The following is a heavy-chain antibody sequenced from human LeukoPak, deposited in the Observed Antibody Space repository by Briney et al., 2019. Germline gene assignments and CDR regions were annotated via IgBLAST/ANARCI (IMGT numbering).Heavy chain of an antibody. CDR1: GFTLSSYM. Sequence: GGSLRLSCVASGFTLSSYMMSWVRQAPGKGLEWVSGISVSAGGTFYSDSVRGRFTISRDSPKNTLYLQMNSLRVEDTAVYYCTKDPLDYWGQGTLVTVSS. CDR3: TKDPLDY. J-gene: IGHJ4*02. V-gene: IGHV3-23*01. CDR2: ISVSAGGT.